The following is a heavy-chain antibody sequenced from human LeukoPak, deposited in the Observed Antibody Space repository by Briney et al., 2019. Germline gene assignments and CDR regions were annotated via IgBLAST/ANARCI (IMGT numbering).Heavy chain of an antibody. CDR3: ARDGSPHVFDI. V-gene: IGHV1-46*01. D-gene: IGHD3-10*01. J-gene: IGHJ3*02. CDR2: VNPSGGSA. CDR1: GYTFTGYY. Sequence: ASVKVSCKASGYTFTGYYMHWVRQAPGQGLEWMGIVNPSGGSATYAQKFQGRVTMTRDTSTSTVYMEVSSLRSEDTAVYYCARDGSPHVFDIWGQGTKVTVSS.